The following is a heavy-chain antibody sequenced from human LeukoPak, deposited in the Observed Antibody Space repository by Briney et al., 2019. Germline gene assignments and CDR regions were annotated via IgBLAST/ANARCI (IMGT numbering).Heavy chain of an antibody. CDR1: GFTVSSNY. D-gene: IGHD3-10*01. CDR3: TREVLWFGEYGPFDY. Sequence: PGGSLRLSCAASGFTVSSNYMSWVRQAPGKGLEWVGFIRSKAYGGTTEYAASVKGRFTISRDDSKSIAYLQMNSLKTEDTAVYYCTREVLWFGEYGPFDYWGQGTLVTVSS. V-gene: IGHV3-49*04. CDR2: IRSKAYGGTT. J-gene: IGHJ4*02.